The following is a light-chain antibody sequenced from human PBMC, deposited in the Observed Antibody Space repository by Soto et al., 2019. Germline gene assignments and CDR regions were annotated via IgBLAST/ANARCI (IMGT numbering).Light chain of an antibody. V-gene: IGKV3-15*01. CDR3: QQSNNWPYT. CDR1: QSVSDN. CDR2: GAS. Sequence: EIVMTQSPATLSVSPGERATLSCRASQSVSDNLAWYQQKPGQAPRLLIYGASTRATGIPARFSGSGSGTEFTLTIRSLQSEDFAVYYCQQSNNWPYTFGQGTKVDIK. J-gene: IGKJ2*01.